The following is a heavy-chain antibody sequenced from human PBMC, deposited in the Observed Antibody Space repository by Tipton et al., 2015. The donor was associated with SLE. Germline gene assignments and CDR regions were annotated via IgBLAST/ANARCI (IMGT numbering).Heavy chain of an antibody. CDR2: ISSSGSTI. CDR3: ARDQVPGSMPDY. Sequence: SLRLSCAASGFTFSYYEMNWVRQAPGKGLEWVSYISSSGSTIYYADSVKGRFTMSRDNAKNSLYLQMNSLRAEDTAVYYCARDQVPGSMPDYWGQRTLVTVSS. V-gene: IGHV3-48*03. D-gene: IGHD2/OR15-2a*01. J-gene: IGHJ4*02. CDR1: GFTFSYYE.